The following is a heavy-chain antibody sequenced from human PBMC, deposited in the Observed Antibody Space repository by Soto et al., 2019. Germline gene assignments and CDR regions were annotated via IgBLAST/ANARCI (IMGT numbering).Heavy chain of an antibody. CDR2: ISGSGGST. CDR3: AKDVFPYDILTGYYNVGSGGDY. D-gene: IGHD3-9*01. CDR1: GFTFSSYA. J-gene: IGHJ4*02. Sequence: EVQLLESGGGLVQPGGSLRLSCAASGFTFSSYAMSWVRQAPGKGLEWVSAISGSGGSTYYADSVKGRFTISRDNSKNTWYLQMNSLRAGERAVNYCAKDVFPYDILTGYYNVGSGGDYWGQGTLVTVSS. V-gene: IGHV3-23*01.